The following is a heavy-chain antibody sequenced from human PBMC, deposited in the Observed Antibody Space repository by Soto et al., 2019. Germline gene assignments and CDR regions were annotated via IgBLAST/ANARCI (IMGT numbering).Heavy chain of an antibody. CDR2: IYPGDSDT. D-gene: IGHD6-13*01. Sequence: GESLKISCKGSGYSFTSYWIGWVHQMPVKGLEWMGIIYPGDSDTRYSPSFQGQVTISADKSISTAYLQWSSLKASDTAMYYCARTSAAGKYYYGMDVWGQGTTVTVSS. CDR3: ARTSAAGKYYYGMDV. CDR1: GYSFTSYW. J-gene: IGHJ6*02. V-gene: IGHV5-51*07.